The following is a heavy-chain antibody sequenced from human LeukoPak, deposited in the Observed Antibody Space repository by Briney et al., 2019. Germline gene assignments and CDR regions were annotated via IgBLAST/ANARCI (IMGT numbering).Heavy chain of an antibody. CDR3: TRGAGWLIDY. V-gene: IGHV4-59*13. D-gene: IGHD3-16*01. CDR2: FYNSGRS. J-gene: IGHJ4*02. CDR1: GLTSISYA. Sequence: GSLDLSWSALGLTSISYALNGFGRPPGRELEWIGYFYNSGRSTYNPSLKSRVTISADTSKNHFSLKLNSVTTADTAVYYCTRGAGWLIDYWGQGILVTVSS.